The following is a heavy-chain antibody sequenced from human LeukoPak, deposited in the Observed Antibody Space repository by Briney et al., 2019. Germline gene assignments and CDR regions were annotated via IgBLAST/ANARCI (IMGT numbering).Heavy chain of an antibody. Sequence: SETLSLTCTVSGYSISSGYYWGWIRQPPGKGLEWIGSIYHSGSTYYNPSLKSRVTISVDTSKNQFSLKLSSVTAADTAVYYCARSSIWSTQAAFDYWGQGTLVTVSS. J-gene: IGHJ4*02. D-gene: IGHD3-10*01. CDR2: IYHSGST. V-gene: IGHV4-38-2*02. CDR1: GYSISSGYY. CDR3: ARSSIWSTQAAFDY.